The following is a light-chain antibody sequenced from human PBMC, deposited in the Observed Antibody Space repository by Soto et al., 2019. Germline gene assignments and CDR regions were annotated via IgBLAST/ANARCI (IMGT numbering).Light chain of an antibody. J-gene: IGLJ1*01. CDR2: EVS. CDR1: RSDVGGYNY. Sequence: SVLTQPASVSGSPGQSITLSCTGTRSDVGGYNYVSWYQQHPGKAPKLMIYEVSNRPSGVSNRFSGSKSGNTASLTISGLQAEDEADYYCSSYTSSSTLGVFGTGTKLTVL. CDR3: SSYTSSSTLGV. V-gene: IGLV2-14*01.